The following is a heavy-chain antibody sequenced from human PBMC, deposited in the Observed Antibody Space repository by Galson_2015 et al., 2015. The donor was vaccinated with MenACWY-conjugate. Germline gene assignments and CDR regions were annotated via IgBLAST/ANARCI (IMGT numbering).Heavy chain of an antibody. D-gene: IGHD1-1*01. CDR1: GGTFSSYA. CDR3: AYPRGLRGTSRTNWFDP. Sequence: SVKVSCKASGGTFSSYAISWVRQAPGQGLEWMGGIIPIFGTANYAQKFQGRVTITADESTSTAYMELSSLRSEDTAVYYCAYPRGLRGTSRTNWFDPWGQGTLVTVSS. V-gene: IGHV1-69*13. J-gene: IGHJ5*02. CDR2: IIPIFGTA.